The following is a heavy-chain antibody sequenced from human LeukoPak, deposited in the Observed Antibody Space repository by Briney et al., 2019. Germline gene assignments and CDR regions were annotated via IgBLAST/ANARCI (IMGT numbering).Heavy chain of an antibody. Sequence: GGSLRLSCAPSGFTFSSYNMIWVRQAPGKGLEWISYISSGSATIHYADSVKGRFTISRDNAKNSLYLQMNSLRPEDTAVYYCASVPPSGYHVDYWGQGTLVTVSS. CDR3: ASVPPSGYHVDY. J-gene: IGHJ4*02. CDR1: GFTFSSYN. D-gene: IGHD3-22*01. CDR2: ISSGSATI. V-gene: IGHV3-48*01.